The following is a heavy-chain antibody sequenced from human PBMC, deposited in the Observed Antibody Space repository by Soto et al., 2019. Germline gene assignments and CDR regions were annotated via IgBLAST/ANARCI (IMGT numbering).Heavy chain of an antibody. J-gene: IGHJ4*02. CDR3: ARGMYHYGSGSYFGY. V-gene: IGHV1-18*01. CDR1: GYTFTIYG. CDR2: ISAYNGNT. Sequence: SVKVSCKASGYTFTIYGISWVRQAPGQVLEWMGWISAYNGNTNYAQKPQCRVTMTTDTSTSTAYMELRSLRSDDTAVYYCARGMYHYGSGSYFGYWGQRTLVTVSS. D-gene: IGHD3-10*01.